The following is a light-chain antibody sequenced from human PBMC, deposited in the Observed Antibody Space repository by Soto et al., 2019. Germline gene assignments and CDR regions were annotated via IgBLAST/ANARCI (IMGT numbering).Light chain of an antibody. J-gene: IGKJ1*01. CDR3: QQYETSRT. V-gene: IGKV1-5*03. CDR1: QSIRTW. CDR2: KAS. Sequence: NKMYKSPSTLSASVGDRVTITCRASQSIRTWLAWYQQKPGKAPKLLIYKASSLDDGVPSRFSGSGSGTEFTLTISSLQPDDFGTYYCQQYETSRTFGQGTMVDVK.